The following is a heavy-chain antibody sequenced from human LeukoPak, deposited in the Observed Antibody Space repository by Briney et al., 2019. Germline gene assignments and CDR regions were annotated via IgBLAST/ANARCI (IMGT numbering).Heavy chain of an antibody. J-gene: IGHJ4*02. CDR3: AREWDIVGASLALYY. V-gene: IGHV3-7*01. Sequence: GGSLRLSCAASGFTFSRYWMNWVRQAPGKGLEWVASINQDESAKFYVDSVKGRFTISRDNAKNSLFLQMNSLRAEDTAVYYCAREWDIVGASLALYYWGQGTLVTVSS. CDR2: INQDESAK. CDR1: GFTFSRYW. D-gene: IGHD1-26*01.